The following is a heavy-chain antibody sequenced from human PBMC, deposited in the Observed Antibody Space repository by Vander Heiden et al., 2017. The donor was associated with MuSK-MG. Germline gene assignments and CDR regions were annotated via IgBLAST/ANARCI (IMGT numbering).Heavy chain of an antibody. Sequence: QVQLVQSGAEVKKPGSSVKVSCKASGGTFSSYAISWVRQAPGQGLEWMGGIIPILGTANYAQKFQGRVTITADESTSTAYMELSSLRSEDTAVYYCARGTHYDILTGLDYWGQGTLVTVSS. J-gene: IGHJ4*02. CDR3: ARGTHYDILTGLDY. CDR2: IIPILGTA. CDR1: GGTFSSYA. D-gene: IGHD3-9*01. V-gene: IGHV1-69*01.